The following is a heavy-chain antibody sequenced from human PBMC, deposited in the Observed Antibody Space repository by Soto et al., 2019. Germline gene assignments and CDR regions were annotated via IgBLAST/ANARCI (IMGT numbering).Heavy chain of an antibody. CDR2: IIPIFGAA. V-gene: IGHV1-69*05. CDR3: ARAPLGIIVAPDF. J-gene: IGHJ4*02. Sequence: SVKVSCKASGDTFNSYVVNWVRQAPGQGLEWMGGIIPIFGAANYAQKFQGRVTVSTDTSISTTYMDLSSLTSEDTAVYYCARAPLGIIVAPDFWGQGTLVTVSS. D-gene: IGHD3-22*01. CDR1: GDTFNSYV.